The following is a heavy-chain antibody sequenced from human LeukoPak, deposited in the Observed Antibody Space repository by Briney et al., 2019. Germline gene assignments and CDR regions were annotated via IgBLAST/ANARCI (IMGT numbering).Heavy chain of an antibody. Sequence: GSLRLSCTASGFTFGDYAMSWVRQAPGKGLEWVGFIRSKAYGGTTEYAASVKGRFTISRDDSKSIAYLQMNSLKTEDTAVYYCTREPYYYDSSGYYHADYWGQGTLVTVSS. J-gene: IGHJ4*02. V-gene: IGHV3-49*04. CDR2: IRSKAYGGTT. D-gene: IGHD3-22*01. CDR1: GFTFGDYA. CDR3: TREPYYYDSSGYYHADY.